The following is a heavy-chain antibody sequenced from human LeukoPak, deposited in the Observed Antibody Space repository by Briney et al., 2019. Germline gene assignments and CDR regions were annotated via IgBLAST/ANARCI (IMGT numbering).Heavy chain of an antibody. CDR2: IYYSGST. CDR3: ARAYGDYESGYDAFDI. J-gene: IGHJ3*02. CDR1: GGSISSGDYY. Sequence: PSQTLSLTCTVSGGSISSGDYYWSWIRQPPGKGLEWIGYIYYSGSTYYNPSPKSRVTISVDTSKNQFSLKLSSVTAADTAVYYCARAYGDYESGYDAFDIWGQGTMVTASS. V-gene: IGHV4-30-4*01. D-gene: IGHD4-17*01.